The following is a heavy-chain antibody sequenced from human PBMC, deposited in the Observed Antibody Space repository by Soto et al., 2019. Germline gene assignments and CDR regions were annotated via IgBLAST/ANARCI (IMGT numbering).Heavy chain of an antibody. V-gene: IGHV3-73*01. CDR3: IRHVGDDYNPDFYY. D-gene: IGHD4-4*01. CDR1: GFTFGGSS. J-gene: IGHJ4*02. CDR2: IRGRAHNYAT. Sequence: HPGGSLRLSCATSGFTFGGSSIHWVRQAAGKGLEWVGRIRGRAHNYATAYSASVQGRFTISRDDSKNTAYLQMNSLEIEDTAVYYFIRHVGDDYNPDFYYWARGTQVTVSS.